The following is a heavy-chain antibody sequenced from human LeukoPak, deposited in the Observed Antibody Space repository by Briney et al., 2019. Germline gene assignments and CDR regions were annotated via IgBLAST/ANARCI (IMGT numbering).Heavy chain of an antibody. CDR3: AREPQLVRYYFDY. J-gene: IGHJ4*02. CDR1: GGTFSSYA. D-gene: IGHD6-13*01. V-gene: IGHV1-69*13. Sequence: ASVNVSCTASGGTFSSYAISWVRQAPGQGLEWMGGIIPIFGTANYAQKFQGRVTITADESTSTAYMELSSLRSEDTAVYYCAREPQLVRYYFDYWGQGTLVTVSS. CDR2: IIPIFGTA.